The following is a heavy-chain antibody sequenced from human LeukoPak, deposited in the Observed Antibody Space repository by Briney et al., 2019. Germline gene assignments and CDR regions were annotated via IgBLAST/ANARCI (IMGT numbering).Heavy chain of an antibody. J-gene: IGHJ3*02. D-gene: IGHD2-8*01. Sequence: ASVKVSCKASGYTFTTYGISWVRQAPGQGLEWMGWINPNSGGTNYAQKFQGRVTMTRDTSISTAYMELSRLRSDDTAVYYCASPRMLYAFDIWGQGTMVTVSS. CDR3: ASPRMLYAFDI. CDR1: GYTFTTYG. V-gene: IGHV1-2*02. CDR2: INPNSGGT.